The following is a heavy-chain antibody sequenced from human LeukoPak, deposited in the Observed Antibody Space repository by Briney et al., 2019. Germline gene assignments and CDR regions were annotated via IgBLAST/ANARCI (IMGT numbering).Heavy chain of an antibody. D-gene: IGHD1-26*01. J-gene: IGHJ4*02. CDR3: AFQWELDTLDY. CDR1: GFTFSSYS. V-gene: IGHV3-21*01. Sequence: GGSLRLSCAASGFTFSSYSMNWVRQAPGKGLEWVSSISSSSSYIYYADTVKGRFTISRDNAKNSLYLQMNSLRAEDTAVYYCAFQWELDTLDYWGQGTLVTVSS. CDR2: ISSSSSYI.